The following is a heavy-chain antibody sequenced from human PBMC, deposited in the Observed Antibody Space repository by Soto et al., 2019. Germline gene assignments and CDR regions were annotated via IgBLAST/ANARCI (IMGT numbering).Heavy chain of an antibody. CDR1: GFTFSSYA. CDR2: ISGSGGST. J-gene: IGHJ4*02. D-gene: IGHD3-22*01. V-gene: IGHV3-23*01. CDR3: AKDDRYYYDSSGFFDY. Sequence: EVQLLESGGGLVQPGGSLRLSCAASGFTFSSYAMSWVRQAPGKGLEWVSAISGSGGSTYYADSVKGRFTISRDNSKNTLYLQMNGLRAEDTAVYYCAKDDRYYYDSSGFFDYWGQGTLVTVSS.